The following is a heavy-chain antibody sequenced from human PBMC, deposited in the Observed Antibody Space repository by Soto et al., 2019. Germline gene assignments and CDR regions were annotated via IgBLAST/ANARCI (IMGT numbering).Heavy chain of an antibody. D-gene: IGHD3-16*01. CDR3: ARRGYFDY. CDR1: GGSISSYY. Sequence: QVQLQESGPGLVKPSETLSLTCTVSGGSISSYYWSWIRQPPGKGLEWIGYIYYSGSTNYNPSLKSRVTISVDTSKNQFSLKLSSVTAADPAVYYCARRGYFDYWGQGTLVTVSS. J-gene: IGHJ4*02. CDR2: IYYSGST. V-gene: IGHV4-59*08.